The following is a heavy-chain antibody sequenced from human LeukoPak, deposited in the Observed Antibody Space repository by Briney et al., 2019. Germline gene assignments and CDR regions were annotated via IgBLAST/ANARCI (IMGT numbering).Heavy chain of an antibody. J-gene: IGHJ4*02. CDR1: GGSISNYY. V-gene: IGHV4-59*12. Sequence: TSETLSLTCTVSGGSISNYYWSWIRQPPGKGLEWIGYIYYSGSTNYNPSLKSRVTISVDTSKNQFSLKLSSVTAADTAVYYCARGAYCSGGSCYSAPYYFDHWGQGTLVTVSS. CDR3: ARGAYCSGGSCYSAPYYFDH. CDR2: IYYSGST. D-gene: IGHD2-15*01.